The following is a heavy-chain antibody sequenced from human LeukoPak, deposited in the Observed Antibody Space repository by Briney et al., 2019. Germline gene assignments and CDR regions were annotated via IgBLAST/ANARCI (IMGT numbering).Heavy chain of an antibody. J-gene: IGHJ3*02. Sequence: PSETLSLTCTVSGGSISSSSYYWGRIRQPPGKGLEWIGSIYYSGSTYYNPSLKSRVTISVDTSKNQFSLKLSSVTAADTAVYYCARGRFDSITMIVVNLFGAFDIWGQGTMVTVSS. CDR1: GGSISSSSYY. CDR2: IYYSGST. V-gene: IGHV4-39*01. D-gene: IGHD3-22*01. CDR3: ARGRFDSITMIVVNLFGAFDI.